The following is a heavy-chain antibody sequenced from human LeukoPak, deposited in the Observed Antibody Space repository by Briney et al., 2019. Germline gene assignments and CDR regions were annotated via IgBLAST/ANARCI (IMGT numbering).Heavy chain of an antibody. CDR3: VREVGQNYYGSGGKGG. Sequence: GGSLRLSCAASGSTFHDHAMHWVRQVPGRGLEWVSGISWNGVSIGYSGSVRGRFTISRDNAKKSLYLQMNSLGPEDTALYYCVREVGQNYYGSGGKGGRGQRATGTVSS. D-gene: IGHD3-10*01. CDR2: ISWNGVSI. CDR1: GSTFHDHA. V-gene: IGHV3-9*01. J-gene: IGHJ6*01.